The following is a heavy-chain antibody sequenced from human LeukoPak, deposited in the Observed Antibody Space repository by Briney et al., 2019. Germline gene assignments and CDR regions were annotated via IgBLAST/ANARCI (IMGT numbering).Heavy chain of an antibody. CDR2: IYYSGST. D-gene: IGHD4-11*01. CDR1: GGSINSYY. CDR3: ARDRDYRFDP. J-gene: IGHJ5*02. Sequence: SETLSLTCTVSGGSINSYYWSWIRQPPGKGLEWIGYIYYSGSTNYNPSLKSRVTISVDTSKNQFSLKLSSVTAADTAVYYCARDRDYRFDPWGQGTLVTVSS. V-gene: IGHV4-59*01.